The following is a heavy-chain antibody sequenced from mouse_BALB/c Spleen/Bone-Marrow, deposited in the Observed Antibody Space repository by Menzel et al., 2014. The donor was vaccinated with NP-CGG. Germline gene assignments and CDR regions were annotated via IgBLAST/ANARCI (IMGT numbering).Heavy chain of an antibody. CDR1: GYAFSDYW. D-gene: IGHD2-1*01. CDR3: ARETYGNAWFAY. Sequence: VQLQQSGAELVRPGSSVKISCKASGYAFSDYWMNWVKQRPGQGLEWTGQIYPGDGDTNYIGKFKGKATLTADKSSSTAYMQLSSLTSEDSAVYFCARETYGNAWFAYWGQGTLVTVSA. J-gene: IGHJ3*01. V-gene: IGHV1-80*01. CDR2: IYPGDGDT.